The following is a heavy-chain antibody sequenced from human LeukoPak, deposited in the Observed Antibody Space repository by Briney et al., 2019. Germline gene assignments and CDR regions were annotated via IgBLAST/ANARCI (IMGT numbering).Heavy chain of an antibody. CDR3: AKGGVRAAGYYGMDV. Sequence: GGSLRLSCAASGFTFSSYDMSWVRQAPGKGLEWVSAISGSGGSTYYVDSVKGRFTISRDNSKNTLYLQMNSLRAEDTAVYYCAKGGVRAAGYYGMDVWDKGTTVTVSS. D-gene: IGHD3-10*01. V-gene: IGHV3-23*01. CDR1: GFTFSSYD. J-gene: IGHJ6*04. CDR2: ISGSGGST.